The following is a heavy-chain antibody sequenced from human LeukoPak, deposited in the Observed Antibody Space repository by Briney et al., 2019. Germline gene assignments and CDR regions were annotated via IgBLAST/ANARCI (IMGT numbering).Heavy chain of an antibody. CDR3: ARGSSSSWYDWFDP. CDR1: GGFINRYF. J-gene: IGHJ5*02. Sequence: SETLSLTCTVSGGFINRYFWSWIRQPPGKGLEWIGYIYYSGNTNYNPSLKSRVTISVDTSKNQFSLKLTSVTAADTAVYFCARGSSSSWYDWFDPWGQGTLVTVSS. D-gene: IGHD6-13*01. CDR2: IYYSGNT. V-gene: IGHV4-59*01.